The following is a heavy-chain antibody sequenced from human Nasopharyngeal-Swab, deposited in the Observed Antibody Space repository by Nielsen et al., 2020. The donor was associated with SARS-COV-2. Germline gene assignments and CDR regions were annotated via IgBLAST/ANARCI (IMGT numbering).Heavy chain of an antibody. CDR3: AREALLLWFGAAFDY. CDR2: IKQDGSEK. V-gene: IGHV3-7*04. CDR1: GFTFSSYW. D-gene: IGHD3-10*01. J-gene: IGHJ4*02. Sequence: LSLTCAASGFTFSSYWMSWVRQAPGKGLEWVANIKQDGSEKYYVDSVKGRFTISRDNAKNSLYLQMNSLRAEDTAVYYCAREALLLWFGAAFDYWGQGTLVTVSS.